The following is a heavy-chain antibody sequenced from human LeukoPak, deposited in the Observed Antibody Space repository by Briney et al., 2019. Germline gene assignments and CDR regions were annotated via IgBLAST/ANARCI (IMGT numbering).Heavy chain of an antibody. V-gene: IGHV3-21*01. CDR1: GFTFSSYS. Sequence: GGSLRLSCAASGFTFSSYSMNWVRQAPGKGLEWVSSISSSYIYYADSVEGRFTISRDNAKNSLYLQMNSLRAEDTAVYYCARDEYCTNGVCSPGFDPWGQGTLVTVSS. CDR3: ARDEYCTNGVCSPGFDP. D-gene: IGHD2-8*01. CDR2: ISSSYI. J-gene: IGHJ5*02.